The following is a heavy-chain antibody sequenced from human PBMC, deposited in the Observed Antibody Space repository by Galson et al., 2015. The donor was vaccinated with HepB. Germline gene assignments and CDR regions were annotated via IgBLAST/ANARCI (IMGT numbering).Heavy chain of an antibody. CDR1: GDSVSSNSAA. CDR2: AYYRSKWYS. D-gene: IGHD6-19*01. CDR3: ARGSLTSGWGVTYYYDGMDV. V-gene: IGHV6-1*01. J-gene: IGHJ6*02. Sequence: CAISGDSVSSNSAAWSWIRQSPSRGLEWLGWAYYRSKWYSDYEVSVKSRISISPDTSKNQNSLQLNSVTPEDTAVYYCARGSLTSGWGVTYYYDGMDVWGQGTTVTVSS.